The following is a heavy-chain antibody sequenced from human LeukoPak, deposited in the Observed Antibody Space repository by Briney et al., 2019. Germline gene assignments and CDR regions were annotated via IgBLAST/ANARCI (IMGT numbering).Heavy chain of an antibody. Sequence: GGSLRLSCAASGFNFRSYGMHWVRQAPGKGLEWVAVISYDGSNKYYADSVKGRFTISRDNSKNTLYLQKNSLRPEDTAVYYCAKAPRAGTPYYYYGMDVWGQGTTVTVSS. CDR3: AKAPRAGTPYYYYGMDV. CDR1: GFNFRSYG. CDR2: ISYDGSNK. J-gene: IGHJ6*02. D-gene: IGHD6-19*01. V-gene: IGHV3-30*18.